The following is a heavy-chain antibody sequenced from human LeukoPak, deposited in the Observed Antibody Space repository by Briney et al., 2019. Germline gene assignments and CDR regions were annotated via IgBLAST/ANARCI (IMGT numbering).Heavy chain of an antibody. V-gene: IGHV3-30*18. CDR1: GFTFSSYG. Sequence: PGGSLRLSCAASGFTFSSYGMHWVRQAPGKGLEWVAVISYDGSNKYYADSVKGRFTISRDNSKNTLYLQMNSLRAEDTAIYYCAKLDGRGYNYGMDVWGKGTTVTVSS. CDR3: AKLDGRGYNYGMDV. J-gene: IGHJ6*04. CDR2: ISYDGSNK. D-gene: IGHD3-10*01.